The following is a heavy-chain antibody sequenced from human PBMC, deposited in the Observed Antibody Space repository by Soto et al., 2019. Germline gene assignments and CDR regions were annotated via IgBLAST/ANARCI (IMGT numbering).Heavy chain of an antibody. CDR1: GYTFTGYY. CDR3: AIGGIVATIPIYYYYGMDV. J-gene: IGHJ6*02. Sequence: QVQLVQSGAEVKKPGASVKVSCKASGYTFTGYYMHWVRQAPGQGLEWMGWINPNSGGTNYAQKFQGWVTMTRDTAISTAYMELSRLRSDDTAVYYCAIGGIVATIPIYYYYGMDVWGQGTTVTVSS. D-gene: IGHD5-12*01. CDR2: INPNSGGT. V-gene: IGHV1-2*04.